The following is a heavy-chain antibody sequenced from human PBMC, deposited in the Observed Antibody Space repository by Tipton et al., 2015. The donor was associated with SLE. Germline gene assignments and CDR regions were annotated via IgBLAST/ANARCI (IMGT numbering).Heavy chain of an antibody. D-gene: IGHD6-13*01. CDR2: IRYDGSNK. Sequence: SLRLSCAASGFTFSSYGMHWVRQAPGKGLEWVAFIRYDGSNKYYADSVKGRFTISRDNAKNSLYLQMNSLRAEDSAVYYCATDTGTWYGLVDYWGQGTLVTVSS. V-gene: IGHV3-30*02. J-gene: IGHJ4*02. CDR1: GFTFSSYG. CDR3: ATDTGTWYGLVDY.